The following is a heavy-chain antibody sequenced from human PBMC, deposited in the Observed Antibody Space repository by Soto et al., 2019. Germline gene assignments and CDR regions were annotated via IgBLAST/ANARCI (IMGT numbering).Heavy chain of an antibody. CDR3: ARDFFDSSDYTTNWFDP. J-gene: IGHJ5*02. CDR1: GVSISSTNW. Sequence: SETLSLTCAVSGVSISSTNWWSWVRQPPGKGLEWIGEIYHSGSTNYNPSLKSRVTISVDKSKSQFSLNLSSVTAADTAVYYCARDFFDSSDYTTNWFDPWGQGTLVTVS. V-gene: IGHV4-4*02. CDR2: IYHSGST. D-gene: IGHD3-22*01.